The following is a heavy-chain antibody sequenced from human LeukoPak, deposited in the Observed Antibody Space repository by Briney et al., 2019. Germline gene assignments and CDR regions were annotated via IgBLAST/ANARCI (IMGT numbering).Heavy chain of an antibody. Sequence: ASETLSLTCTVSGVSISSSSYYWGWIRQPPGKGLEWIGSIYYSGSTYYNPSLKSRVTISVDTSKNQFSLKLSSVTAADTAVYYCARHSSDWSRFDYWGQGTLVTVSS. CDR2: IYYSGST. CDR3: ARHSSDWSRFDY. CDR1: GVSISSSSYY. D-gene: IGHD6-19*01. J-gene: IGHJ4*02. V-gene: IGHV4-39*01.